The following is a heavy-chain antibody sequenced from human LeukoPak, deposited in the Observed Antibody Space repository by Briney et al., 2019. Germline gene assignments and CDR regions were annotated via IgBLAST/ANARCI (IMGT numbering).Heavy chain of an antibody. V-gene: IGHV4-38-2*01. CDR2: MHHSGSF. CDR3: AGHSRVIVGTTCAFDI. D-gene: IGHD1-26*01. J-gene: IGHJ3*02. Sequence: PSETLSLTCAVSDYSISSDNYWSWLRPAPGKGLEGIGSMHHSGSFYYNPSLWSRVTISLDTSKNHFSLRLSTVTAADTALYYCAGHSRVIVGTTCAFDIWGQGTKVTVSS. CDR1: DYSISSDNY.